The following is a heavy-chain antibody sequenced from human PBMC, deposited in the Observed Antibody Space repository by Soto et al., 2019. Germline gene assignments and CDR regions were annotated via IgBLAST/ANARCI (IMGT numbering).Heavy chain of an antibody. CDR1: GFTFSNHG. D-gene: IGHD6-19*01. CDR2: ISYDGSNK. J-gene: IGHJ5*02. V-gene: IGHV3-30*18. CDR3: AKSSGWYINWFDP. Sequence: GGSLRLSCAASGFTFSNHGMHWVRQAPGKGLEWVAVISYDGSNKHYADSVKGRFTISRDNSKNTLDLQMNSLRAEDTAVYYCAKSSGWYINWFDPWGQGTLVTVSS.